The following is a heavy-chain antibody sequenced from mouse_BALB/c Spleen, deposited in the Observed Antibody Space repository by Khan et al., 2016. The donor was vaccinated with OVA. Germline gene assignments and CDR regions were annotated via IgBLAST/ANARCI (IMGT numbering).Heavy chain of an antibody. CDR3: ARDDHFVGDAMDY. CDR2: TYPGNVNT. V-gene: IGHV1S56*01. CDR1: GYAFTTYY. D-gene: IGHD2-3*01. Sequence: QVQLQQSGPELVKPGASVRISCKASGYAFTTYYIHWVKQRPGQGLEWIGWTYPGNVNTKYNEKFKGKATLTADKSSSTVYMEIISLTSEDSAVYFCARDDHFVGDAMDYWGQGTSVTVSS. J-gene: IGHJ4*01.